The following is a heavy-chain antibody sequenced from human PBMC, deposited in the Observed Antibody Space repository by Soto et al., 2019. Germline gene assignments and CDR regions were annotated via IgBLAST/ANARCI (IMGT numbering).Heavy chain of an antibody. CDR3: ARLDYYGSGSYNWFDP. Sequence: QVQLVQSGAEVKKPGSSVKVSCKASGGTFSSYAISWVRQAPGQGLEWMGGIIPIFGAANYAQKFQGRVTITADESTSTAYMELSSLRSEDTAVYYCARLDYYGSGSYNWFDPWGQGTLVTVSS. V-gene: IGHV1-69*12. CDR2: IIPIFGAA. CDR1: GGTFSSYA. J-gene: IGHJ5*02. D-gene: IGHD3-10*01.